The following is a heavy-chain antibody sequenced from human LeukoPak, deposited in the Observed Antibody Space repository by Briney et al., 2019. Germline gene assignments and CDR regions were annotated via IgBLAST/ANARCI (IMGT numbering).Heavy chain of an antibody. Sequence: KPSETLSLTCTVSGYSISSGYYWGWIRQPPGKGLEWIGSIYHSGSTYYNPSLKGRVTISVDTSKNQFSLKLSSVTAADTAVYYCARDLPDYDILTGYDTWGQGTLVTVSS. J-gene: IGHJ5*02. CDR3: ARDLPDYDILTGYDT. D-gene: IGHD3-9*01. CDR2: IYHSGST. CDR1: GYSISSGYY. V-gene: IGHV4-38-2*02.